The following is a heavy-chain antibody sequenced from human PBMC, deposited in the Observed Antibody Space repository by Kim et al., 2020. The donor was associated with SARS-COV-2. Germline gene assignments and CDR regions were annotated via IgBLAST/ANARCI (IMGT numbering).Heavy chain of an antibody. V-gene: IGHV3-74*01. CDR2: INSDGSST. Sequence: GGSLRLSCAASGFTFSSYWMHWVRQAPGKGLVWVSRINSDGSSTSYADSVKGRFTISRDNAKNTLYLQMNSLRAEDTAVYYCARALVLCGGDCSTNYWGQGTLVTVSS. D-gene: IGHD2-21*02. CDR3: ARALVLCGGDCSTNY. CDR1: GFTFSSYW. J-gene: IGHJ4*02.